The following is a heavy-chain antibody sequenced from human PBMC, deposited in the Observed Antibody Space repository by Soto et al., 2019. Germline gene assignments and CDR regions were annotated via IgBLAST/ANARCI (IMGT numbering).Heavy chain of an antibody. J-gene: IGHJ6*02. CDR2: TYYRSKWYN. CDR3: EKDSRNWYDADGMDV. Sequence: SQTLSLTCAISGDSVSSNSAAWNWIRQSPSRGLEWLGRTYYRSKWYNDYAVSVNSRITINPDTSKNQFSLQLNSVTPEDTAVYCGEKDSRNWYDADGMDVWGQGTTVTVSS. CDR1: GDSVSSNSAA. D-gene: IGHD6-13*01. V-gene: IGHV6-1*01.